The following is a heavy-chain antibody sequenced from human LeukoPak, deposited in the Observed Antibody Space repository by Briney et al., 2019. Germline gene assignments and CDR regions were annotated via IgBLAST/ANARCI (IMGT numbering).Heavy chain of an antibody. CDR3: ARQWGYSGYDWEPSLNNWFDP. D-gene: IGHD5-12*01. J-gene: IGHJ5*02. CDR2: TYYRSKWYN. Sequence: SQTLSLTCAISGDSVSSNSAAWNWIRQSPSRGLEWLGRTYYRSKWYNDYAVSVKSRITINPDTSKNQFSLQLNSVTPEDTAVYYCARQWGYSGYDWEPSLNNWFDPWGQGTLVTVSS. V-gene: IGHV6-1*01. CDR1: GDSVSSNSAA.